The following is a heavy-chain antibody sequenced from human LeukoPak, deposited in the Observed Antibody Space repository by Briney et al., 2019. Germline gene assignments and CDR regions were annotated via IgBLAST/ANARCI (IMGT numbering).Heavy chain of an antibody. CDR1: GYTFTLFG. CDR3: ARDDYYDSSGDRDY. D-gene: IGHD3-22*01. Sequence: ASVTVSFTASGYTFTLFGISWVRQAPGQGLEWMGWIRVTNGDANYAQQLQGRVTMTADTSTRTVYMELRSLRSDDTAVYYCARDDYYDSSGDRDYWGQGTLVTVSS. V-gene: IGHV1-18*01. J-gene: IGHJ4*02. CDR2: IRVTNGDA.